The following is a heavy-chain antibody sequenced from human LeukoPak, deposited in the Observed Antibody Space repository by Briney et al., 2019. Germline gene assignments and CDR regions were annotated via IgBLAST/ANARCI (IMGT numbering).Heavy chain of an antibody. J-gene: IGHJ4*02. CDR1: GFIFNSYG. Sequence: PGGSLRLSCEASGFIFNSYGMNWVRQAPGRGLEWVSSISSTGSYIFYADSVKGRFTISRDHAKNSVYLQMNTLRAEDTGIYYCARSEGGSENYWGQGILVAVSS. CDR3: ARSEGGSENY. CDR2: ISSTGSYI. D-gene: IGHD1-26*01. V-gene: IGHV3-21*01.